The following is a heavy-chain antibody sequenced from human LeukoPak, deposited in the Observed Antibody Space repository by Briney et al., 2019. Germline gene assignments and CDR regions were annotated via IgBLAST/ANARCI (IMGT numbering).Heavy chain of an antibody. Sequence: GGSLRLSCAASGVTVSSTYMSWVRQAPGKGLEWVSLIYSGGNTYYTDSVKGRFSISRDNSKNMLYLQMNSLRADDTAIYYCAKSVVVITFRFDDWGQGALVTVSS. D-gene: IGHD2-15*01. CDR1: GVTVSSTY. CDR2: IYSGGNT. J-gene: IGHJ4*02. V-gene: IGHV3-53*01. CDR3: AKSVVVITFRFDD.